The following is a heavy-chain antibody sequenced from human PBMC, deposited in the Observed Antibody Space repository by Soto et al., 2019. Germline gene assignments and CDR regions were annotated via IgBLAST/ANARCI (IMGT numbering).Heavy chain of an antibody. CDR3: AADQPDFWSGYYPGYYYGMDV. Sequence: ASVKVSCKASGFTFTSSAVQWVRQARGQRLEWIGWIVVGSGNTNYAQKLQERVTITRDMSTSTAYMELSSLRSEDTAVYYCAADQPDFWSGYYPGYYYGMDVWGQGTTVTAP. V-gene: IGHV1-58*01. CDR2: IVVGSGNT. J-gene: IGHJ6*02. D-gene: IGHD3-3*01. CDR1: GFTFTSSA.